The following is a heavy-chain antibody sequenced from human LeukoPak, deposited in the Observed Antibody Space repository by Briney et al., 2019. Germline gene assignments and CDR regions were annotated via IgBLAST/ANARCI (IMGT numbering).Heavy chain of an antibody. Sequence: GGSLRLSCAASGFTFSDYGMHWVRQAPGKGLAWVAFIRFDGGKTYHADLAKGRFTISRDNSKNTVYVQLDRLRPEDTAVYYCARDSKHQWLLTSSFDSWGRGTLVTVSS. J-gene: IGHJ4*02. CDR1: GFTFSDYG. D-gene: IGHD3-22*01. V-gene: IGHV3-30*02. CDR2: IRFDGGKT. CDR3: ARDSKHQWLLTSSFDS.